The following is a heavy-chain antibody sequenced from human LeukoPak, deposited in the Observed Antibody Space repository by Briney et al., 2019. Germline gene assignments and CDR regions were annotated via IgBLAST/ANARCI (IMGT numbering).Heavy chain of an antibody. D-gene: IGHD2-2*01. Sequence: GASVKVSCKASGYTFTSYDINWVRQATGQGLEWMGWMNPNSGNTGYAQKFQGRVTMTRNTSISTAYMELSSLRSEDTAVYYCARAYCSSTSCYWGDAFDIWGQGTMVTVSS. CDR3: ARAYCSSTSCYWGDAFDI. J-gene: IGHJ3*02. CDR1: GYTFTSYD. V-gene: IGHV1-8*01. CDR2: MNPNSGNT.